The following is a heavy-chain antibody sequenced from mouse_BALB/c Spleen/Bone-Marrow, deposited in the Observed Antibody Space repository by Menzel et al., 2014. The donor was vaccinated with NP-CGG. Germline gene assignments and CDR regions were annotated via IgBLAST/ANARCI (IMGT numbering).Heavy chain of an antibody. CDR2: INPSTGYT. CDR1: GYTFTSYW. Sequence: VQLQESGAELAKPGASVKMSCKASGYTFTSYWMHWVKQRPGQGLEWVGYINPSTGYTEYNQKFKDKATLTADKSSSTAYMQLSSLTSEDSAVNYCARSGGYDGLSYWGQGTTLTVSS. J-gene: IGHJ2*01. D-gene: IGHD2-2*01. CDR3: ARSGGYDGLSY. V-gene: IGHV1-7*01.